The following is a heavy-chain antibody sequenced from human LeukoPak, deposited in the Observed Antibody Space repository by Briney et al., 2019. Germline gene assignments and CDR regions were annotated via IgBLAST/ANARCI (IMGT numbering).Heavy chain of an antibody. D-gene: IGHD6-6*01. V-gene: IGHV3-21*01. CDR3: ARSYSSSRGTFDY. Sequence: GGSLRLSCAASGFTFSSYGMNWVRQAPGKGLEWVSSITSSSSYIYYADSVKGRFTISRDNAKNSLYLQMNSLRAEDTAVYYWARSYSSSRGTFDYWGQGTLVTVSS. CDR1: GFTFSSYG. J-gene: IGHJ4*02. CDR2: ITSSSSYI.